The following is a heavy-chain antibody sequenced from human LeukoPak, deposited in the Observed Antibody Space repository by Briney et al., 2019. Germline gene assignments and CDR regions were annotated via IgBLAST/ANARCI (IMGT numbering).Heavy chain of an antibody. CDR3: ARVQRGYSPRVFDY. J-gene: IGHJ4*02. CDR2: IYYSGST. CDR1: GGSISSYY. V-gene: IGHV4-59*01. Sequence: SETLSLTCTVSGGSISSYYWSWIRQPPGKGLEWIGYIYYSGSTNYNPSLKSRVTISADTSKNQFSLKLSSVTAADTAVYYCARVQRGYSPRVFDYWGQGTLVTVSS. D-gene: IGHD5-18*01.